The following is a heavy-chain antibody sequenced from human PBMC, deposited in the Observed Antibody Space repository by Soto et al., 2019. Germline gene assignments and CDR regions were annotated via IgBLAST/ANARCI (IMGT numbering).Heavy chain of an antibody. Sequence: ASVKVSCKASGYTFTSYGISWVRQAPGQGLEWMGWISAYNGNTNYAQKLQGRVTMTTDTSTTTAHMELTSLRSDDTAVYYCARDRARAVTTVTTPNDYWGQGTLVTVSS. CDR1: GYTFTSYG. CDR2: ISAYNGNT. V-gene: IGHV1-18*01. J-gene: IGHJ4*02. D-gene: IGHD4-17*01. CDR3: ARDRARAVTTVTTPNDY.